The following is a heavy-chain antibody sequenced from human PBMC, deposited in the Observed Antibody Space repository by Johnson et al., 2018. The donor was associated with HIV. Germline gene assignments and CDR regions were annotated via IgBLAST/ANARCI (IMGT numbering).Heavy chain of an antibody. J-gene: IGHJ3*02. CDR3: ARDRRLADVFDI. V-gene: IGHV3-30*03. D-gene: IGHD5-12*01. CDR2: ISYDGSNK. CDR1: GFTFSSYG. Sequence: QVQLVESGGGVVQPGRSLRLSCAASGFTFSSYGMHWVRQAPGKGLEWLAVISYDGSNKYYADSVKGRFTFSRDNDKNSLYLQMNRLRAEDTAVYYCARDRRLADVFDIWGQGTMVTVSS.